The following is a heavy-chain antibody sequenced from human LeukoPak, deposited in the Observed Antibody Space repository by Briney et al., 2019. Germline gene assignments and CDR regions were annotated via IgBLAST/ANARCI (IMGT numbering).Heavy chain of an antibody. D-gene: IGHD3-10*01. J-gene: IGHJ4*02. Sequence: GGSLRLSCAASGFTFSSYVMNWVRQAPGKGLEWVAVISYDGSNKYYADSVKGRFTISRDNSKNTVYLQMNSLRAEDTAVYYCAKDRDPYDYGSGSYYNGVFDYWGQGTLVTVSS. V-gene: IGHV3-30*04. CDR1: GFTFSSYV. CDR2: ISYDGSNK. CDR3: AKDRDPYDYGSGSYYNGVFDY.